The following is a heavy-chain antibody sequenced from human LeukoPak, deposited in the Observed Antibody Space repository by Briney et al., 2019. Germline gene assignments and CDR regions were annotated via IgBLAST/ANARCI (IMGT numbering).Heavy chain of an antibody. CDR1: GGSISSSSYY. CDR3: ARHKLTYYFDS. Sequence: SETLSLTCTVSGGSISSSSYYWGWVRQPPGKGLEWIRSIYYSGTTYNNPSLQSRVTMSVDTSKNQFSLKLSSVTAADTAVYYCARHKLTYYFDSWGQGTLVTVSS. J-gene: IGHJ4*02. CDR2: IYYSGTT. D-gene: IGHD2-15*01. V-gene: IGHV4-39*01.